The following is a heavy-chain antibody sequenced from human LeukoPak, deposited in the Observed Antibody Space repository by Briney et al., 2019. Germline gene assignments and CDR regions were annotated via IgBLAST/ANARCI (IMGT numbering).Heavy chain of an antibody. D-gene: IGHD5-12*01. J-gene: IGHJ4*02. V-gene: IGHV3-30*04. CDR3: ARAQSSGYAVTFDY. CDR2: ISYDGSNK. CDR1: GFTFSSYA. Sequence: PGGSLRLSSAASGFTFSSYAMHWVRQAPGKGLEWVAVISYDGSNKYYADSVKGRFTISRDNSKNTLCLQMNSLRAEDTAVYYCARAQSSGYAVTFDYWGQGTLVTVSS.